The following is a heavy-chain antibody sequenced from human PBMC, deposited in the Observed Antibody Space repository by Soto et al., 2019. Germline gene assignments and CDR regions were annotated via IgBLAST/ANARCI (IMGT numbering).Heavy chain of an antibody. CDR3: ARQFDSDTTGYYYAY. V-gene: IGHV1-69*13. CDR2: IMPIFGSA. J-gene: IGHJ4*02. D-gene: IGHD3-22*01. Sequence: SVKVSCKASGGTFSRNTISWVRQAPGQGLEWMGGIMPIFGSANYAQKFQGRVTITADENARTVYMELSRLRSEDTAVYYCARQFDSDTTGYYYAYWGQGTLVTVSS. CDR1: GGTFSRNT.